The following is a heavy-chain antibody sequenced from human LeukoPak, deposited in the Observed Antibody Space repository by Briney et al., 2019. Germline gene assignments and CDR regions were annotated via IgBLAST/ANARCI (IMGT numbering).Heavy chain of an antibody. J-gene: IGHJ4*02. CDR1: GGSISSGGYY. CDR3: ARGDNGDFPFDY. V-gene: IGHV4-31*03. Sequence: SETLSLTCTVSGGSISSGGYYWSWIRQHPGTGLEWVGYIYYSGSTYYNPSLKSRVTISVDTSKNQFSLKLSSVTAADTAVYYCARGDNGDFPFDYWGQGTLVAVSS. D-gene: IGHD4-17*01. CDR2: IYYSGST.